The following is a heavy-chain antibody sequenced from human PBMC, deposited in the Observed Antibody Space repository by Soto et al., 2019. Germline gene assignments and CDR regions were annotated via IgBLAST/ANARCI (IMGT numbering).Heavy chain of an antibody. J-gene: IGHJ6*02. D-gene: IGHD3-3*01. Sequence: PGGSLRLSCAASGFTFSSYDMHWVRQATGKGLEWVSAIGTAGDTYYPGSVKGRFTISRENAKNSLYLQMNSLRAEDTAVYYCARAGYDFWSGYYYYYYGMDVWGQGTTVTVSS. CDR2: IGTAGDT. CDR1: GFTFSSYD. V-gene: IGHV3-13*01. CDR3: ARAGYDFWSGYYYYYYGMDV.